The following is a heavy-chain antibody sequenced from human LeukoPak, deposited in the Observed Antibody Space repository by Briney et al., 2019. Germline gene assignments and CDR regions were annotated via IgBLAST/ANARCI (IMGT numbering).Heavy chain of an antibody. Sequence: SETLSLTCTVSGGSISSSSYYWGWIRQPAGTGLEWIGRIYGSGSTDYNPSLKSRVTMSIDTSKNQFSLKMSSVTAADTAVYYCARISWGSSGWYIFDYWGQGTLVTVSS. CDR3: ARISWGSSGWYIFDY. CDR2: IYGSGST. D-gene: IGHD6-19*01. V-gene: IGHV4-61*10. CDR1: GGSISSSSYY. J-gene: IGHJ4*02.